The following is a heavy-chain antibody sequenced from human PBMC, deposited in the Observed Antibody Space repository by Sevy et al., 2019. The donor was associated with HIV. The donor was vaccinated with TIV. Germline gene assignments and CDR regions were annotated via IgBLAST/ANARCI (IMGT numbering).Heavy chain of an antibody. CDR1: GFSLSTSGVG. J-gene: IGHJ4*02. V-gene: IGHV2-5*02. D-gene: IGHD3-22*01. CDR2: IYWDDDK. Sequence: SGPTLVNPTQTLTLTCTFSGFSLSTSGVGVGWIRQPPGKALKWLALIYWDDDKRYSPSLKSRLTITKDTSKNQGVLTMTNMDPVDTATYYCAHMVGRYYYDSSGYYPDYWGQGTLVTVSS. CDR3: AHMVGRYYYDSSGYYPDY.